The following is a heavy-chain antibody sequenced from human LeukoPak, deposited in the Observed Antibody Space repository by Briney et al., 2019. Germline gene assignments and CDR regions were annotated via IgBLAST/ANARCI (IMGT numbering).Heavy chain of an antibody. CDR2: MNPNSGNT. J-gene: IGHJ4*02. V-gene: IGHV1-8*01. D-gene: IGHD6-13*01. CDR1: GYTFTTYD. Sequence: ASVKVSCQASGYTFTTYDINWVRQAAGQGLKWMGWMNPNSGNTGNAQKFQGRVTMTRNTSISTAYMELTSLTSEDTAVYFCARIAAPGNRRLNFWGQGTLVTVSS. CDR3: ARIAAPGNRRLNF.